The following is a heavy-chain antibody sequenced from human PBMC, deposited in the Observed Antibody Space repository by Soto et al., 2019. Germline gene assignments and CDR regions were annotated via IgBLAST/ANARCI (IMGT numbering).Heavy chain of an antibody. V-gene: IGHV1-18*01. CDR2: ISGYNGDT. D-gene: IGHD3-22*01. Sequence: ASVKVSCKASGYTFTSYGISWVRQAPGQGLAWMGWISGYNGDTNYAQKSQGRVTLTTDTSTSTAYLEVMTLRSDDTAVYYCAREGSYHDFDYWGLGTLVTVSS. CDR1: GYTFTSYG. CDR3: AREGSYHDFDY. J-gene: IGHJ4*02.